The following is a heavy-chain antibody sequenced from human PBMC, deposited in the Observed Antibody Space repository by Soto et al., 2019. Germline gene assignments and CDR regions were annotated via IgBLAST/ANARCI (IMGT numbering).Heavy chain of an antibody. CDR3: TPLALKYNSDWYPLSD. CDR2: IKSETDGGTI. CDR1: GFPFSNVW. V-gene: IGHV3-15*07. J-gene: IGHJ4*02. Sequence: EVQLVESGGGLVKPGGSLRLSCSGSGFPFSNVWLNWVRQSPGMGLEWVGLIKSETDGGTIDYAAPVKGRFTISRDDSNNTMYLQMNSLKTEDTATYYCTPLALKYNSDWYPLSDWGQGTRVTVSS. D-gene: IGHD6-19*01.